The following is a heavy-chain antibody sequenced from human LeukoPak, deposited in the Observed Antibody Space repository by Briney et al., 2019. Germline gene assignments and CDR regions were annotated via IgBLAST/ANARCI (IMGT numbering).Heavy chain of an antibody. CDR2: IKQDGSEK. CDR3: ARVLPESPFDP. J-gene: IGHJ5*02. CDR1: GLTFSSYW. V-gene: IGHV3-7*01. Sequence: GGSLRLSCEASGLTFSSYWMSWVRQAPGKGLEWVANIKQDGSEKYYVDSVKGRFTISRDNAKNSLYLQMNSLRAEDTAVYYCARVLPESPFDPWGQGTLVTVSS.